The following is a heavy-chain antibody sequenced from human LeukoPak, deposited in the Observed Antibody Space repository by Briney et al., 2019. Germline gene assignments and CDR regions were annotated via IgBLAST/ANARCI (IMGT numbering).Heavy chain of an antibody. J-gene: IGHJ4*02. Sequence: ASVKVSCKVSGYTLTELSMHWVRQAPGKGLEWMGGFDPEDGETIYAQKFQGGVTMTEDTSTDTAYMELSSLRSEDTAVYYCATPLAPGATSLIDYWGQGTLVTVSS. D-gene: IGHD1-26*01. V-gene: IGHV1-24*01. CDR2: FDPEDGET. CDR1: GYTLTELS. CDR3: ATPLAPGATSLIDY.